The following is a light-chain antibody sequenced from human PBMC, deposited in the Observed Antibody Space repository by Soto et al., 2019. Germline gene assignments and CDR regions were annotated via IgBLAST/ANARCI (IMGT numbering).Light chain of an antibody. CDR3: QQYDNLPFT. J-gene: IGKJ3*01. Sequence: DIQMTQSPSTLSGSVGDRVTITCRASQTISSWLAWYQQKSGRAPKLLIYTASDLQTGVPSRFSGSGSGINFTFTISSLQSEDFGTYYCQQYDNLPFTFGPGTKVDI. CDR1: QTISSW. V-gene: IGKV1-33*01. CDR2: TAS.